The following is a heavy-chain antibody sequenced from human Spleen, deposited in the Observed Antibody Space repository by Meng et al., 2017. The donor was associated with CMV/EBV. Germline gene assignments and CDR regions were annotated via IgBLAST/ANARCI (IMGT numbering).Heavy chain of an antibody. Sequence: GGSLRLSCAASGFSFSTFAMHWVRQAPGKGLEWVAFIRNDGNDKYYADSVKGRFTISRDNSKNTLYVQMNSLRAEDTAVYYCAKTMVTSWATYYFDSWVQGTLVTVSS. D-gene: IGHD4-17*01. CDR3: AKTMVTSWATYYFDS. CDR1: GFSFSTFA. J-gene: IGHJ4*02. V-gene: IGHV3-30*02. CDR2: IRNDGNDK.